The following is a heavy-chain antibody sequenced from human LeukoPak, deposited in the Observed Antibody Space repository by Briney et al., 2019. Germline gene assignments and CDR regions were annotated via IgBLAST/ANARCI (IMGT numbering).Heavy chain of an antibody. CDR3: TTDRPFTGGRVVNH. CDR2: IRSNVNGGTT. CDR1: GFTFDEYT. D-gene: IGHD3-16*01. J-gene: IGHJ5*02. Sequence: GGSLRLSCVASGFTFDEYTMHWVRQAPGKGLECVGLIRSNVNGGTTDYSALVKGRFTISRDDSKSTVYLQMNSLKTEDTAVYYCTTDRPFTGGRVVNHWGQGTLVTVSS. V-gene: IGHV3-15*01.